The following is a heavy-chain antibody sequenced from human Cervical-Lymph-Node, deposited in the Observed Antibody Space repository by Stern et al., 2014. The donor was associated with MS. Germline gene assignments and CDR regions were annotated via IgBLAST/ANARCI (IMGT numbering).Heavy chain of an antibody. D-gene: IGHD2-21*02. CDR3: ATGDSDVFDI. V-gene: IGHV2-5*02. J-gene: IGHJ3*02. CDR1: GFSLSTRGVG. Sequence: QITLKESGPTLVKPTQTLTLTCTFSGFSLSTRGVGVGWILQPPGKALEWLALICWDDDKRYSPSLKSRLTITKDTSKNQVVLTMTNMDPVDTATYYCATGDSDVFDIWGQGTMVTVSS. CDR2: ICWDDDK.